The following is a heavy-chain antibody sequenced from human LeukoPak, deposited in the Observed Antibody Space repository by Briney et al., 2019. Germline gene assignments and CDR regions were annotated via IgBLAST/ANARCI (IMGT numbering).Heavy chain of an antibody. J-gene: IGHJ4*02. V-gene: IGHV3-11*01. CDR2: ISSSGSTI. CDR3: ARDLDGYNYNYFDY. CDR1: GFTFSDYY. D-gene: IGHD5-24*01. Sequence: GGSLRLSCAASGFTFSDYYMSWIRQAPGKGLEWVSYISSSGSTIYYADSVKGRFTISRDNAKNTLYLQMNSLRAEDTAVYYCARDLDGYNYNYFDYWGQGTLVTVSS.